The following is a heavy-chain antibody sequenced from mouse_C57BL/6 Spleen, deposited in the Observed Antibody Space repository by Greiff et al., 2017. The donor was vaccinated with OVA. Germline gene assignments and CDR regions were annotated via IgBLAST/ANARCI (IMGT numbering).Heavy chain of an antibody. D-gene: IGHD1-1*01. CDR2: IWSGGST. Sequence: QVQLKQSGPGLVQPSQSLSITCTVSGFSLTSYGVHWVRQSPGKGLEWLGVIWSGGSTDYNAAFMSRLSITKDNSKSQVFFKMNSLQADDTAIYYCAKSLYYGSSYHYAMDYWGQGTSVTVSS. CDR1: GFSLTSYG. V-gene: IGHV2-5*01. J-gene: IGHJ4*01. CDR3: AKSLYYGSSYHYAMDY.